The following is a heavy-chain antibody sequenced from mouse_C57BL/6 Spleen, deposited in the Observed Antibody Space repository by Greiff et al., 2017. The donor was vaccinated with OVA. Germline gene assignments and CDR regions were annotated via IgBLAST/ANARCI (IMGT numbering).Heavy chain of an antibody. D-gene: IGHD4-1*02. CDR2: INPNNGGT. CDR3: ARQLGRMDY. V-gene: IGHV1-26*01. J-gene: IGHJ4*01. CDR1: GYTFTDYY. Sequence: EVKLQQSGPELVKPGASVKISCKASGYTFTDYYMNWVKQSHGKSLEWIGDINPNNGGTSYNQKFKGKATLTVDKSSSTAYMELRSLTSEDSAVYYCARQLGRMDYWGQGTSVTVSS.